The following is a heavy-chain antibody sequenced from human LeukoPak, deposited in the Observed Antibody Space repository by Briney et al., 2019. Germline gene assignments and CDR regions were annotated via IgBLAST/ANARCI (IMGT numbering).Heavy chain of an antibody. CDR2: MNPNSGNT. D-gene: IGHD5-24*01. J-gene: IGHJ4*02. CDR3: ARVKPWDGYNPYYFDY. CDR1: GYTFTSYD. V-gene: IGHV1-8*03. Sequence: GASVKVSCKASGYTFTSYDINWVRQATGQGLEWMGWMNPNSGNTGYGQKFQGRVTITRNTSISTAYMELSSLRSEDTAVYYCARVKPWDGYNPYYFDYWGQGTLVTVSS.